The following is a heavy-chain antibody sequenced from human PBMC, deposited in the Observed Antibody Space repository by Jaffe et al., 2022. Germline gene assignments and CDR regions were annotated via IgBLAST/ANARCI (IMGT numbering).Heavy chain of an antibody. Sequence: EVQLLESGGGLVQPGGSLRLSCAASGFTFSNYAMTWVRQAPVRGLEWVASIGNSGDSTYYADSVKGRFTISRDNSKKMLYLQMSSLGADDTALYYCAKDKSPFADNTWDLWGQGILVTVSS. V-gene: IGHV3-23*01. CDR3: AKDKSPFADNTWDL. CDR2: IGNSGDST. J-gene: IGHJ5*02. D-gene: IGHD1-1*01. CDR1: GFTFSNYA.